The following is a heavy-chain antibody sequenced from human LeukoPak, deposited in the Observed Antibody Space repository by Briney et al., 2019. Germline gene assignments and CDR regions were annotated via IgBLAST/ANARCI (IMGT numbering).Heavy chain of an antibody. CDR3: AKDDHYYGSGSYFDY. CDR2: ISGSGGST. CDR1: GFTFRSYG. V-gene: IGHV3-23*01. J-gene: IGHJ4*02. D-gene: IGHD3-10*01. Sequence: GGSLRLSCAASGFTFRSYGMHWVRQAPGKGLEWVSAISGSGGSTYYADSVKGRFTISRDNSKNTLYLQMNSLRAEDTAVYYCAKDDHYYGSGSYFDYWGQGTLVTVSS.